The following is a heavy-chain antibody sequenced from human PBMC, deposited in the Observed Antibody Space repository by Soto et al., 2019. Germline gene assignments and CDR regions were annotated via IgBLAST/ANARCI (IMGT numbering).Heavy chain of an antibody. Sequence: SQTLPLTWAVAGGSISSSNWWSRVRQPPGKGLEWIGEIYHSGSTNYNPSLKSRVTISVDKSKNQFSLKLSSVTAADTAVYYCAGKGFRAYYYYYGMDVWGQGTTVTVSS. CDR2: IYHSGST. J-gene: IGHJ6*02. CDR3: AGKGFRAYYYYYGMDV. CDR1: GGSISSSNW. V-gene: IGHV4-4*02.